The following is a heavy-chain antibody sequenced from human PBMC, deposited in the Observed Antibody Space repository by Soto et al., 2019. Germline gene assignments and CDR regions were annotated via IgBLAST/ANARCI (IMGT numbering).Heavy chain of an antibody. CDR2: IYYSGST. D-gene: IGHD5-18*01. Sequence: PSETLSLTCTVSGGSISSGGYYWSWIRQHPGKGLEWIGYIYYSGSTYYNPSLKSRVTISVDTSKNQFSLKLSSVTAADTAVYYCARYGSGYSYGYLDFWGQGTLVTVSS. CDR3: ARYGSGYSYGYLDF. V-gene: IGHV4-31*03. CDR1: GGSISSGGYY. J-gene: IGHJ4*02.